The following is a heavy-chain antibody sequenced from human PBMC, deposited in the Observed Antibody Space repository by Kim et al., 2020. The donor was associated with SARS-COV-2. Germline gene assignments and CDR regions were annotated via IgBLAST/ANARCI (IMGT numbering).Heavy chain of an antibody. V-gene: IGHV3-9*01. CDR2: ISWNSGSI. D-gene: IGHD6-13*01. Sequence: GGSLRLSCAASGFTFDDYAMHWVRQAPGKGLEWVSGISWNSGSIGYADSVKGRFTISRDNAKNSLYLQMNSLRAEDTALYYCAKTIAAAGTRDYYYGMDV. CDR1: GFTFDDYA. J-gene: IGHJ6*01. CDR3: AKTIAAAGTRDYYYGMDV.